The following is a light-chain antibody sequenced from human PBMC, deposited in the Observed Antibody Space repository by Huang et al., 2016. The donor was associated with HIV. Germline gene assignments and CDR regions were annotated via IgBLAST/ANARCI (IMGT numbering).Light chain of an antibody. Sequence: DIQMTQSPSSLSASVGDKVTITCRASQGISNSLVWYQQKPGKPPRLLVYAASTLESGVPSRFSGSGSGAEYTLTNSSLQPEDFATYYCQHYYTAPVTFGPGTKVDI. J-gene: IGKJ3*01. CDR1: QGISNS. CDR3: QHYYTAPVT. CDR2: AAS. V-gene: IGKV1-NL1*01.